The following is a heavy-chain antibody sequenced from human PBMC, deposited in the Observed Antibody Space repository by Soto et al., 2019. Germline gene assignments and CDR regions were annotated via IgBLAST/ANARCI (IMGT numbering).Heavy chain of an antibody. D-gene: IGHD3-3*01. J-gene: IGHJ4*02. Sequence: ASVKVSCKASGYTFTSYYMHWVRQAPGQGLEWMGIINPSGGSTSYAQKFQGRVTMTRDTSTSTVYMELSSLRSEDTAVYYCAKIVLRFLEWFPRGYYFDYWGQETLLTVPS. CDR3: AKIVLRFLEWFPRGYYFDY. V-gene: IGHV1-46*03. CDR1: GYTFTSYY. CDR2: INPSGGST.